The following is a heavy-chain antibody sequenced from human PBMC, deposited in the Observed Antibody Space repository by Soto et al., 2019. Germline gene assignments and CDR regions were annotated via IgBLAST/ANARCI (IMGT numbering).Heavy chain of an antibody. J-gene: IGHJ3*02. V-gene: IGHV3-30-3*01. Sequence: GGSLRLSCAASGFTFSSYAMHWVRQAPGKGLEWVAVISYDGSNKYYADSVKGRFTISRDNSKNTLYLQMNSLRAEDTAVYYCAREGIYDILTGYYGGAFDIWGQGTMVTVSS. CDR1: GFTFSSYA. CDR2: ISYDGSNK. CDR3: AREGIYDILTGYYGGAFDI. D-gene: IGHD3-9*01.